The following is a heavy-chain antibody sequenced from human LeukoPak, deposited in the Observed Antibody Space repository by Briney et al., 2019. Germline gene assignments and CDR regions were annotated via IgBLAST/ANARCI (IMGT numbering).Heavy chain of an antibody. D-gene: IGHD3-3*01. CDR1: GFTFSSYG. J-gene: IGHJ4*02. Sequence: GGSLRLSCAASGFTFSSYGMHWVRQAPGKGLEWVAFIRYDGSNKYYADSVKGRFTISRDNSKNTLYLQMNSLRAEDTAVYYCAKDSSFWSGYYNSHYFDYWGQGTLVTVSS. CDR2: IRYDGSNK. CDR3: AKDSSFWSGYYNSHYFDY. V-gene: IGHV3-30*02.